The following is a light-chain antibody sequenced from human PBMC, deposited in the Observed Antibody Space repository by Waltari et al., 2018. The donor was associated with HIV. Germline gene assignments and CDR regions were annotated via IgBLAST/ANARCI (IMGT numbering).Light chain of an antibody. CDR1: QRVGRK. Sequence: EVVMTQSPATLSVSPGERATLSCRASQRVGRKVAWYQQKPGQAPRLLIYAASTGATGIPARFSGSGSGTEFSLTVSSLQSEDYAVYYCQQYNNWPLTFGGGTKVEIK. J-gene: IGKJ4*01. V-gene: IGKV3-15*01. CDR3: QQYNNWPLT. CDR2: AAS.